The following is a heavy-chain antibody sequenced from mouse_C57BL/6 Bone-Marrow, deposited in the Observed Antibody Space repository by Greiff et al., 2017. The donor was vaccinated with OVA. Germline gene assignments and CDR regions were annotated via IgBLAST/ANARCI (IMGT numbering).Heavy chain of an antibody. Sequence: QVQLKQPGAELVRPGTSVKLSCQASGYTFTSYWMHWVKQRPGQGLEWIGVIDPSDSFTNYNQKFKGKATSTVNTSSSPAFILLSSRTSDDSAVYDAVDGPAWFAYWGKGTLVTVSA. D-gene: IGHD2-3*01. V-gene: IGHV1-59*01. CDR3: VDGPAWFAY. CDR2: IDPSDSFT. J-gene: IGHJ3*01. CDR1: GYTFTSYW.